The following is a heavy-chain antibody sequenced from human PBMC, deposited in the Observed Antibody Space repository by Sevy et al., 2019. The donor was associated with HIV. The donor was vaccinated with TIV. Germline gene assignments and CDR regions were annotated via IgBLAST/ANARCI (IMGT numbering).Heavy chain of an antibody. J-gene: IGHJ5*02. V-gene: IGHV3-74*01. CDR3: ARDRSGSYHVSDNWFDP. D-gene: IGHD1-26*01. Sequence: GSLRLSCAASGFTFSSYWMHWVRQVPGKGLVWVSRIKSDGSSTSYADSVKGRFTISRDNAKNTLYLRMNSLRAEDTAVYYCARDRSGSYHVSDNWFDPWGQGTLVTVSS. CDR2: IKSDGSST. CDR1: GFTFSSYW.